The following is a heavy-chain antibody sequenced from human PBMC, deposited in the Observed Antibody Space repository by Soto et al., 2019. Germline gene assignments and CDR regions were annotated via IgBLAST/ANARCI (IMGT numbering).Heavy chain of an antibody. D-gene: IGHD4-17*01. CDR2: ISGSGGRT. V-gene: IGHV3-23*01. CDR3: AKDRAFDYGDYYYYYYGMDV. Sequence: GGSLRLSCAASGFTFSSYAMSWVRQAPGKGLEWVSAISGSGGRTYYADSVKGRFTISRDNSKNTLYLQMNSLRAEDTAVYYCAKDRAFDYGDYYYYYYGMDVWGQGTTVTVSS. CDR1: GFTFSSYA. J-gene: IGHJ6*02.